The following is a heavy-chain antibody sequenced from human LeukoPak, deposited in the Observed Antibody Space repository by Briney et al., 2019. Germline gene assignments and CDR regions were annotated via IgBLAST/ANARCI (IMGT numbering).Heavy chain of an antibody. J-gene: IGHJ4*02. CDR3: VKGAYMALYYFDY. CDR2: ISSNGGST. D-gene: IGHD2-2*02. Sequence: GGSLRLSCSASGFTFSSYAMHWVRQAPGKGLEYVSAISSNGGSTYDADSVKGRFTISRDNSKNTLYLQMSSLRAEDTAVYYCVKGAYMALYYFDYWGQGTLVTVSS. V-gene: IGHV3-64D*06. CDR1: GFTFSSYA.